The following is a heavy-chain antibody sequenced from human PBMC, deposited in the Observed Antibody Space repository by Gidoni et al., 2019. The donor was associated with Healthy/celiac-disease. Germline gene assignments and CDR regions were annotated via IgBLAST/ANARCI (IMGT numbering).Heavy chain of an antibody. CDR1: GFTFSSYA. D-gene: IGHD5-12*01. J-gene: IGHJ4*02. V-gene: IGHV3-23*01. CDR3: AKGGGGYDSFDY. CDR2: ISGSGGST. Sequence: EVQLLESGGGLVQPGGSLRLSCAASGFTFSSYAMSWVRQAPGKGLEWVAAISGSGGSTYYADSVKGRFTISRDNSKNTLYLQMNSLRAEDTAVYYCAKGGGGYDSFDYWGQGTLVTVSS.